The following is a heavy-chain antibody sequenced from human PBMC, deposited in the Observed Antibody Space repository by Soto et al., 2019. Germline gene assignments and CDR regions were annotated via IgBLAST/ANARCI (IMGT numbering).Heavy chain of an antibody. CDR2: IYYSGST. J-gene: IGHJ5*02. D-gene: IGHD4-17*01. CDR3: ARVGGPIYGDYGPNWFDP. Sequence: SETLSLTCTVSGGSISSYYWSWIRQPPGKGLEWIGYIYYSGSTNYNPSLKSRVTISVDTSKNQFSLKLSSVTAADTAVYYFARVGGPIYGDYGPNWFDPWGQGTLVTVSS. V-gene: IGHV4-59*01. CDR1: GGSISSYY.